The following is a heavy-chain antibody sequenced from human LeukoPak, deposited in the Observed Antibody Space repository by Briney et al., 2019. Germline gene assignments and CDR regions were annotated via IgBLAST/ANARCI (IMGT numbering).Heavy chain of an antibody. CDR2: ISSGSSTI. D-gene: IGHD1-26*01. V-gene: IGHV3-48*02. Sequence: GGSLRLSCAASGFTFSTYSMNWVRQAPGRGLEWVSYISSGSSTISYADSVKGRFTISRDNAQNSLYPQMNSLRDEDTAVYYCARDQGSLYYFDYWGQGTLVTVSS. CDR3: ARDQGSLYYFDY. CDR1: GFTFSTYS. J-gene: IGHJ4*02.